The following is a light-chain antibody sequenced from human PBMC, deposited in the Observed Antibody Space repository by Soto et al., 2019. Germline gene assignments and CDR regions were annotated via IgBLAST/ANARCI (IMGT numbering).Light chain of an antibody. V-gene: IGKV3-20*01. CDR2: GAS. CDR1: QSVSSSY. Sequence: EIVLTQSPGTLSLSPGERATLSCRASQSVSSSYLAWYQQKPGQAPRLLLYGASSRATGIPDRFSGSGSGPDFTRTISRLETEDFAVYYCQQYGSSPWTFGQGTKVEIK. J-gene: IGKJ1*01. CDR3: QQYGSSPWT.